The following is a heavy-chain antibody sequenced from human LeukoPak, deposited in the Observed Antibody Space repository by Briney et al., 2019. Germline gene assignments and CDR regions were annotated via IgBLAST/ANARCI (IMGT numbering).Heavy chain of an antibody. J-gene: IGHJ6*02. Sequence: GGSLRLSCAASGLTFHYYGMDWVRQAPGKGLEWVAGISGSGGATDYADFAKGRFTIFRDNSKNTLYLQMNTLSAEDTAIYYCAKRLTETNYNGMDVWGQGTTVTASS. D-gene: IGHD2-8*01. CDR1: GLTFHYYG. CDR2: ISGSGGAT. V-gene: IGHV3-23*01. CDR3: AKRLTETNYNGMDV.